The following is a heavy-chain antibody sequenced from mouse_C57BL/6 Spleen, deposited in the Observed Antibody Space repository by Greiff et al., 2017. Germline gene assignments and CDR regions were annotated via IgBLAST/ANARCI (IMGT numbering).Heavy chain of an antibody. J-gene: IGHJ2*01. CDR2: IHPSDSDT. Sequence: QVHVKQPGAELVKPGASVKVSCKASGYTFTSYWMHWVKQRPGQGLEWIGRIHPSDSDTNYNQKLKGKSTLTVDKSSSTAYMQLSSLTSEDSAVYYCAIVITTYYFDYWGQGTTLTVSS. V-gene: IGHV1-74*01. D-gene: IGHD1-1*01. CDR1: GYTFTSYW. CDR3: AIVITTYYFDY.